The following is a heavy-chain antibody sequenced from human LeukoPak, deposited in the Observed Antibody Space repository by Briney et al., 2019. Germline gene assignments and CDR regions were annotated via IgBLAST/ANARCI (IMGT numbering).Heavy chain of an antibody. Sequence: SETLSLTCTVSGGSLRSGRHYWAWIRQPPGKGLEWIGSIYYSGSTYYNPSLENRVTISIDTSKNHFSLKLSSLSAADTAVYYCAKRDDSGGNLVDLWGQGTLVTVS. CDR3: AKRDDSGGNLVDL. J-gene: IGHJ4*02. V-gene: IGHV4-39*02. D-gene: IGHD3-22*01. CDR1: GGSLRSGRHY. CDR2: IYYSGST.